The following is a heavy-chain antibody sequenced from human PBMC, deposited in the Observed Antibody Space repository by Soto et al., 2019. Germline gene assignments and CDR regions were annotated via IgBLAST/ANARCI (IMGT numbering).Heavy chain of an antibody. CDR3: ARDRLVWQQLVQNYYYYGMDV. CDR1: GGSISSYY. Sequence: QVQLQESGQGLVKPSETLSLTCTVSGGSISSYYWSWIRQPPGKGLEWIGYIYYSGSTNYNPSLKSRVTISVDTSKNQFSLKLSSVTAADTAVYYCARDRLVWQQLVQNYYYYGMDVWGQGTTVTVSS. D-gene: IGHD6-13*01. J-gene: IGHJ6*02. V-gene: IGHV4-59*01. CDR2: IYYSGST.